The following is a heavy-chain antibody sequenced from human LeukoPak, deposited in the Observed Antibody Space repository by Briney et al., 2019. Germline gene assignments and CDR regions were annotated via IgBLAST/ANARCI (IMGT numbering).Heavy chain of an antibody. J-gene: IGHJ1*01. D-gene: IGHD2-2*01. Sequence: GESLKISCKASGYSFTSYWIGWVRQMPGKGLEWMAIIYPANSDTRYSPSFHGQVTISADKSISTAYLQWSSLKASDTAMYYCARPACSSTSCYLYFQHWGQGTLVTVSS. CDR1: GYSFTSYW. V-gene: IGHV5-51*01. CDR3: ARPACSSTSCYLYFQH. CDR2: IYPANSDT.